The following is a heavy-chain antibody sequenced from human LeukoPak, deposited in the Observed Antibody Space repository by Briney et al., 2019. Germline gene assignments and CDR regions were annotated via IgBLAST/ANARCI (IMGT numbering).Heavy chain of an antibody. CDR1: GGSISSYY. D-gene: IGHD3-3*01. Sequence: PSETLSLTCTVSGGSISSYYWSWIRQPAGKGLEWIGRIYTSGSTNYNPSLKSRVTMSVDTSKNQFSLKLSSVTAADTAVYYCAAEDYDFWSGYAQLPDYWGQGTLVTVSS. J-gene: IGHJ4*02. V-gene: IGHV4-4*07. CDR2: IYTSGST. CDR3: AAEDYDFWSGYAQLPDY.